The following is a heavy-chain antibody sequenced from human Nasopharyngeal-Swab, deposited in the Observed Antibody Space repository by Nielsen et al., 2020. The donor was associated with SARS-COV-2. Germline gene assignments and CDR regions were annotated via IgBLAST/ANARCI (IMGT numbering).Heavy chain of an antibody. CDR3: ARSYYDFWSGYLEYYYGMDV. CDR1: GYTFTSHY. Sequence: ASVKVSCKASGYTFTSHYMHWVRQAPGQGREGMGIINPSGGGTTYAQKFQGRVTMTRDTSTSTVYMELSSLRSEDTAVYYCARSYYDFWSGYLEYYYGMDVWGQGTTVTDSS. CDR2: INPSGGGT. J-gene: IGHJ6*02. V-gene: IGHV1-46*01. D-gene: IGHD3-3*01.